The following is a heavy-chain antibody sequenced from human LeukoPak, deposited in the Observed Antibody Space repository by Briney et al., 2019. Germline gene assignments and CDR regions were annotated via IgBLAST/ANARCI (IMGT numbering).Heavy chain of an antibody. CDR3: ARGPDYYDSSGYYSYYFDY. V-gene: IGHV4-59*12. D-gene: IGHD3-22*01. Sequence: SETLSLTCTVSGGSINNYYWIWIRQPPGKGLEWIGYIHYTGSTDYNPSLKSRVTISVDTSKNQFSLKLSSVTAADTAVYYCARGPDYYDSSGYYSYYFDYWGQGTLVTVSS. CDR2: IHYTGST. J-gene: IGHJ4*02. CDR1: GGSINNYY.